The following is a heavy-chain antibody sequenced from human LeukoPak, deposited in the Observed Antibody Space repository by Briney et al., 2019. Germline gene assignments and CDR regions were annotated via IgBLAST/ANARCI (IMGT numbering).Heavy chain of an antibody. CDR2: IYYSGST. CDR1: GGSISSSSYY. J-gene: IGHJ4*02. V-gene: IGHV4-39*07. CDR3: ARARSSSGWYSPIDY. D-gene: IGHD6-19*01. Sequence: SETLSLTCTVSGGSISSSSYYWGWIRQPPGKGLEWIGSIYYSGSTNYNPSLKSRVTISVDTSKNQFSLKLSSVTAADTAVYYCARARSSSGWYSPIDYWGQGTLVTVSS.